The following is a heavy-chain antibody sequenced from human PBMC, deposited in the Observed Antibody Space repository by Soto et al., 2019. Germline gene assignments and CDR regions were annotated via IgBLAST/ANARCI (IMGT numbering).Heavy chain of an antibody. CDR3: ARVPYCSSTSCYTRNYYYYGMDV. CDR2: ISAYNGNT. Sequence: GASVKVSCKASGYTFTSYGISWVRQAPGQGLEWMGWISAYNGNTNYAQKLQGRVTMTTDTSTSTAYMELRSLRSDDTAVYYCARVPYCSSTSCYTRNYYYYGMDVWGQGTTVTVS. V-gene: IGHV1-18*04. J-gene: IGHJ6*02. D-gene: IGHD2-2*02. CDR1: GYTFTSYG.